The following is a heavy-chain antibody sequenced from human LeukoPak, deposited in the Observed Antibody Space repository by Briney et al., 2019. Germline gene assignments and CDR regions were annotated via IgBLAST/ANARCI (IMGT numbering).Heavy chain of an antibody. CDR1: EFSVGSNY. V-gene: IGHV3-66*01. CDR2: IYSGGST. Sequence: GGSLRLSCAASEFSVGSNYMTWVRQAPGKGLEWVSLIYSGGSTYYADSVKGRFTISRDNAKNSLYLQMNSLRAEDTAVYYCARAIHGDYTNFDYWGQGTLVTVSS. J-gene: IGHJ4*02. CDR3: ARAIHGDYTNFDY. D-gene: IGHD4-17*01.